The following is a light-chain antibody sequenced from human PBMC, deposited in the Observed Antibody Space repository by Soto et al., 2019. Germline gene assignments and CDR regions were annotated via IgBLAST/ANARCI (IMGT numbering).Light chain of an antibody. Sequence: QSALTQPASVSGSPGQSITISCTGTSSDVGSYNLVSWYQQHPGKAPKLMIYDVSKRPSGVSNRFSGSKSGNTASLTISGLQAEDEADYYCCSYAGSSTPVVFGGGTKVTVL. CDR3: CSYAGSSTPVV. CDR2: DVS. V-gene: IGLV2-23*02. CDR1: SSDVGSYNL. J-gene: IGLJ2*01.